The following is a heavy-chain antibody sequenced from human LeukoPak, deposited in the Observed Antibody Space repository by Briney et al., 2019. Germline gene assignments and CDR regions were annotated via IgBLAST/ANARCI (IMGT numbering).Heavy chain of an antibody. V-gene: IGHV3-33*06. Sequence: AGGSLRLSCAASGFTFRSHGMHWVRQAPGRGLEWVAVIWHDGSNKYYADSVKGRFTISRDNSKNTLYLQMNSLRTEDTAEYYCAKSTGMWYYFMDVWGKGTTVTVSS. D-gene: IGHD3-10*01. CDR1: GFTFRSHG. CDR3: AKSTGMWYYFMDV. CDR2: IWHDGSNK. J-gene: IGHJ6*03.